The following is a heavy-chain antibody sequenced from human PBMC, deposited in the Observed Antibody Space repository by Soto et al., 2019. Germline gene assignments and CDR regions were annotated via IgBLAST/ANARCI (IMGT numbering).Heavy chain of an antibody. CDR3: ARDSRGIVVVPAAMEFDP. V-gene: IGHV1-69*08. CDR2: IIPILGIA. CDR1: GGTFSSYT. J-gene: IGHJ5*02. Sequence: QVQLVQSGAEVKKPGSSVKVSCKASGGTFSSYTISWVRQAPGQGLEWMGRIIPILGIANYAQKFQGRVTITAEKSTSTAYMELSSLRSENTAVYYCARDSRGIVVVPAAMEFDPWGQGTLVTVSS. D-gene: IGHD2-2*01.